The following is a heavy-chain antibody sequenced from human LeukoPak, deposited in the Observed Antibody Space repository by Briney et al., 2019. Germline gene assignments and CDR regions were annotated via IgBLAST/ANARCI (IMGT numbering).Heavy chain of an antibody. CDR2: IWYDGSNK. Sequence: GGSLRLSCEASGFTFSSYGMHWVRQAPGKGLKWVAVIWYDGSNKYYADSVKGRFTISRDNSKNTLYLQMNSLRAGDTAVYYCARLGAAWSLDYWGQGTLVTVSS. CDR1: GFTFSSYG. V-gene: IGHV3-33*01. CDR3: ARLGAAWSLDY. D-gene: IGHD1-26*01. J-gene: IGHJ4*02.